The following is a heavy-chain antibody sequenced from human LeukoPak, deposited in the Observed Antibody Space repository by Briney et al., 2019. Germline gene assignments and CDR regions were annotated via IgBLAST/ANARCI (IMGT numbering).Heavy chain of an antibody. Sequence: GASVKVSCKASGYTFTGYYMHWVRQAPGQGLEWMGWINPNSGGTNYAQKFQGWVTMTRDTSISTAYMELSRLRSDDTAVYYCASSRSSWYVVFDYWGQGTLVTVSS. J-gene: IGHJ4*02. V-gene: IGHV1-2*04. CDR1: GYTFTGYY. D-gene: IGHD6-13*01. CDR2: INPNSGGT. CDR3: ASSRSSWYVVFDY.